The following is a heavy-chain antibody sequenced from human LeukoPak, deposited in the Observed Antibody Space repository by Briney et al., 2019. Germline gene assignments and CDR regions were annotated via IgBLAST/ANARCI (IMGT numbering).Heavy chain of an antibody. CDR1: GYTFSMYG. J-gene: IGHJ4*02. CDR3: ARDRGALPLTTFFDY. Sequence: WASVEVSCKASGYTFSMYGVSWVRQAPGQGLEWMGWISAYNGNTNYVQRLQGRVTMATDTSTSTAYMELRSLRSDDTAVYYCARDRGALPLTTFFDYWGQGALVTVSS. V-gene: IGHV1-18*04. D-gene: IGHD3-16*01. CDR2: ISAYNGNT.